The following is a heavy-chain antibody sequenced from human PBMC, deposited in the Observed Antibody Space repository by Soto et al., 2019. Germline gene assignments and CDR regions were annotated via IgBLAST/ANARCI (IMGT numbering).Heavy chain of an antibody. V-gene: IGHV1-18*01. CDR1: GYRFTTYG. CDR2: INIYNGRT. Sequence: QVHLEQSGAEVKKPGASVKVSCRASGYRFTTYGITWVRQAPGQGLEWMGGINIYNGRTNYAQNFNGRITMTRDTSTGTAYMELRSLTSDDTAIYFCARDNNYFDPWGQGTLIAVSS. J-gene: IGHJ5*02. CDR3: ARDNNYFDP.